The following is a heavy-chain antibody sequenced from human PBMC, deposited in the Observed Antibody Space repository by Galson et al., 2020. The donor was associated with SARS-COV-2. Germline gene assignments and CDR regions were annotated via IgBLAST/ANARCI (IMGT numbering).Heavy chain of an antibody. D-gene: IGHD3-22*01. CDR1: DDSISSNSYY. CDR2: FYYTGRT. Sequence: SETLSLTCTVSDDSISSNSYYWGWIRQPPGKGLEWIGSFYYTGRTSYNPSLKSRVSISIDKSRKQFSLNLIGVTAADTAVYYCARAEYYYDSNGHAFDIWDQGIMVTVSS. CDR3: ARAEYYYDSNGHAFDI. J-gene: IGHJ3*02. V-gene: IGHV4-39*01.